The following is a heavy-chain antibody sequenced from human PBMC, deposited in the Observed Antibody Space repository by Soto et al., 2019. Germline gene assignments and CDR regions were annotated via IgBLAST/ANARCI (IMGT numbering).Heavy chain of an antibody. CDR3: ARELREFDSYYGMDV. D-gene: IGHD3-16*01. CDR2: ISSSSSYT. CDR1: GFTFSDYY. J-gene: IGHJ6*02. V-gene: IGHV3-11*06. Sequence: GGSLRLSCAASGFTFSDYYMSWIRQAPGKGLEWVSYISSSSSYTNYADSVKGRFTISRDNAKNSLYLQMNSLRAEDTAVYYCARELREFDSYYGMDVWGQGTTVTVSS.